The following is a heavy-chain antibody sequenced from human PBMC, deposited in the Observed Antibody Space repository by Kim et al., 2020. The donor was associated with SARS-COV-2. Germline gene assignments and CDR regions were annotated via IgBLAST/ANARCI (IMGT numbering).Heavy chain of an antibody. CDR2: ISGSGGST. Sequence: GGSLRLSCAASGFTFSSYAMSWVRQAPGKGLEWVSAISGSGGSTYYADSVKGRFNISRDNSKNTLYLQMNSLRAEDTAVYYCAKDPYYYDSSGHPRLYYFDYWGQGTLVTVSS. CDR3: AKDPYYYDSSGHPRLYYFDY. V-gene: IGHV3-23*01. J-gene: IGHJ4*02. D-gene: IGHD3-22*01. CDR1: GFTFSSYA.